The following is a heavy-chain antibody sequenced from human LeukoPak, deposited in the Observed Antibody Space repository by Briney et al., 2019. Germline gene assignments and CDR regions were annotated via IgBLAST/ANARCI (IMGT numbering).Heavy chain of an antibody. CDR2: ISGSGGST. Sequence: PGGSLRLSCAASGFTFSSYGMSWVRQAPGKGLEWVSAISGSGGSTYYADSVKGRFTISRDNSKNTLYLQMNSLRAEDTAVYYCAKIGGSYLWRPGAFDIWGQGTMVTVSS. D-gene: IGHD1-26*01. CDR1: GFTFSSYG. J-gene: IGHJ3*02. V-gene: IGHV3-23*01. CDR3: AKIGGSYLWRPGAFDI.